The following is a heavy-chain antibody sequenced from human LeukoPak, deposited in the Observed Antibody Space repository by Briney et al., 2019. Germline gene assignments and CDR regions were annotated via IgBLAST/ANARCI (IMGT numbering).Heavy chain of an antibody. J-gene: IGHJ6*02. V-gene: IGHV4-31*03. CDR2: IYYSGST. Sequence: SVTLSLTCTVSGGSISSGGYYWSWIRQHPGKGLEWIGYIYYSGSTYYNPSLKSRVTISVDTSKNQFSLKLSSVTAADTAVYYCARVGPLGYYYYGMDVWGQGTTVTVSS. CDR1: GGSISSGGYY. CDR3: ARVGPLGYYYYGMDV.